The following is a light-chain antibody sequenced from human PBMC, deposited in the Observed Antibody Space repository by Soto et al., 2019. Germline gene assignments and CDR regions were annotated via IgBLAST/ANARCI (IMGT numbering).Light chain of an antibody. V-gene: IGLV2-18*02. CDR1: SSDVGAYNR. CDR2: EVK. CDR3: TSYTSSNTVV. J-gene: IGLJ2*01. Sequence: QSALTQPPSVSGSPGQSVTISCTGTSSDVGAYNRVSWYQQPPGTAPKLLIFEVKIRPSGVPDRFSGSKSGNTASLTISGLQAEDEADYYCTSYTSSNTVVFGGGTKVTVL.